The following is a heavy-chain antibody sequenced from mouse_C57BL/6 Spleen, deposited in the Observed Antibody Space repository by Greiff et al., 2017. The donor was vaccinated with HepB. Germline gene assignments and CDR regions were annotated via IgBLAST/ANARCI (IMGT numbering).Heavy chain of an antibody. Sequence: QVQLKQSGAELVKPGASVKLSCKASGYTFTEYTIHWVKQRSGQGLEWIGWFYPGSGSIKYNEKFKDKATLTADKSSSTVYMELSRLTSEDSAVYCGARHDPGTVWFAYWGQGTLVIVSA. D-gene: IGHD4-1*01. CDR1: GYTFTEYT. CDR2: FYPGSGSI. V-gene: IGHV1-62-2*01. CDR3: ARHDPGTVWFAY. J-gene: IGHJ3*01.